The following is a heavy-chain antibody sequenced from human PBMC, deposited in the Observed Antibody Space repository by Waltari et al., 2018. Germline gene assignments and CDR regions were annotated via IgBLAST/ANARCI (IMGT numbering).Heavy chain of an antibody. D-gene: IGHD1-26*01. J-gene: IGHJ4*02. CDR2: IYYSGSA. CDR1: GGSISSSSYY. CDR3: ARLRGWVGATHYFDY. V-gene: IGHV4-39*01. Sequence: QLQLQESGPGLVKPSETLSLTCTVSGGSISSSSYYWGWIRQPPGKGLEGIGSIYYSGSAYYNPALRGRVTVSVNTSKNQCSLKVSSVTAADTAVYYWARLRGWVGATHYFDYWGQGTLVTVSS.